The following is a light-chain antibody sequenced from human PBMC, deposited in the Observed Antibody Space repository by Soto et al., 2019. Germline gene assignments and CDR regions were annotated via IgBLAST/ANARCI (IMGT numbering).Light chain of an antibody. CDR2: EVT. Sequence: QSVLTQPASVSGSPRQSITISCTGTSSDIGSYNLVSWYQQHPGKAPKLMICEVTKRPSGVSNRFSASKSGNTASLTISGLQAEDEADYYCCSYAGGNTYVFGTGTKVTVL. J-gene: IGLJ1*01. CDR3: CSYAGGNTYV. V-gene: IGLV2-23*02. CDR1: SSDIGSYNL.